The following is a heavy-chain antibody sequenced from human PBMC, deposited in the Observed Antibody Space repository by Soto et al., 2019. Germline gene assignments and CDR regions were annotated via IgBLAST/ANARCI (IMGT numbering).Heavy chain of an antibody. CDR1: GFTVSSNY. V-gene: IGHV3-66*01. Sequence: SGGSLRLSCAASGFTVSSNYMSWVRQAPGKGLEWVSVIYSGGSTYYADSVKGRFTISRDNSKNTLYLQMNSLRAEDTAVYYCARDRWDPSPQYFQHWGQGTLVTVSS. J-gene: IGHJ1*01. CDR2: IYSGGST. CDR3: ARDRWDPSPQYFQH. D-gene: IGHD1-26*01.